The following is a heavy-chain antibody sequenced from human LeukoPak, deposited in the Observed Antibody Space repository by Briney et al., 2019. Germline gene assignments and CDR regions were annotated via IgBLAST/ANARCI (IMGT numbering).Heavy chain of an antibody. CDR3: ARDGVCYGSGSSYYYYGMDV. CDR2: INPSGGST. CDR1: GYTFTGYY. Sequence: ASVKVSCKASGYTFTGYYMHWVRQAPGQGLEWMGIINPSGGSTSYAQKFQGRVTMTRDTSTSTVYMELSSLRSKDTAVYYCARDGVCYGSGSSYYYYGMDVWGQGTTVTVSS. V-gene: IGHV1-46*01. D-gene: IGHD3-10*01. J-gene: IGHJ6*02.